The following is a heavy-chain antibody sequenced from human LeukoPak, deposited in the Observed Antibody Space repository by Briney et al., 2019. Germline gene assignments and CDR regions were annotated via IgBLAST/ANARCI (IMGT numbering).Heavy chain of an antibody. V-gene: IGHV1-18*01. CDR3: ARDAYDILTGSARNFDY. CDR1: GYTFTSYG. CDR2: ISAYNGNT. Sequence: ASVKVSCKASGYTFTSYGTSWVRQAPGQGLEWMGWISAYNGNTNYAQKLQGRVTMTTDTSTGTAYMELRSLRSDDTAVYYCARDAYDILTGSARNFDYWGQGTLVTVSS. J-gene: IGHJ4*02. D-gene: IGHD3-9*01.